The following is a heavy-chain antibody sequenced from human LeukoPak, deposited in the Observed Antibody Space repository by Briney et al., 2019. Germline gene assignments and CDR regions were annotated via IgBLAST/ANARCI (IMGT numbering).Heavy chain of an antibody. D-gene: IGHD2-2*01. J-gene: IGHJ4*02. CDR2: IIPIFGTA. Sequence: SVKVSCKASGGTFSSYAISWVRQAPGQGLEWMGGIIPIFGTANYAQKFQGRVTITADESTSTAYMELSSLSSEDTAVYYCAGGWNIVVVPAGAYESYFDYWGQGTLVTVSS. CDR3: AGGWNIVVVPAGAYESYFDY. CDR1: GGTFSSYA. V-gene: IGHV1-69*13.